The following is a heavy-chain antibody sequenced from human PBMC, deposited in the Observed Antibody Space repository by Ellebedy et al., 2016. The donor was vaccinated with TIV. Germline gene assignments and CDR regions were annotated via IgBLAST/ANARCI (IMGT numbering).Heavy chain of an antibody. V-gene: IGHV3-30*02. J-gene: IGHJ6*02. CDR1: GFTFSSYG. Sequence: PSETLSLTCAASGFTFSSYGMHWVRQAPGKGLEWVAFIRYDGSNKYYADSVKGRFTISRDNSKNTLYLQMNSLRAEDTAVYYCAKDEGIAAGGGMDVWGQGTTVTVSS. CDR2: IRYDGSNK. CDR3: AKDEGIAAGGGMDV. D-gene: IGHD6-13*01.